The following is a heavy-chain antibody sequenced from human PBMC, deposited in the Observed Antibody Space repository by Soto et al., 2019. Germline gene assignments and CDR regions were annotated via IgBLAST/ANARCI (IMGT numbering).Heavy chain of an antibody. J-gene: IGHJ6*02. Sequence: GGSLRLSCAASGFTFSSYSMNWVRQAPGKGLEWVSSISSSSSYIYYADSVKGRFTISRDNAKNSLYLQMNSLRAEDTAVYYCARAQEFGDIVVVVAAKTFGGMDVWGQGTTVTVSS. V-gene: IGHV3-21*01. CDR3: ARAQEFGDIVVVVAAKTFGGMDV. CDR2: ISSSSSYI. CDR1: GFTFSSYS. D-gene: IGHD2-15*01.